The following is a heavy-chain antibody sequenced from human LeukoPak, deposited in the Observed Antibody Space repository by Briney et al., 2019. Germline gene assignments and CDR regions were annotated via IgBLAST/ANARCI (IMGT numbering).Heavy chain of an antibody. CDR3: ARDGWYSSSPFDY. D-gene: IGHD6-6*01. J-gene: IGHJ4*02. Sequence: SVKVSCKASGGTFSSYAISWVRQAPGQGLEWMGGIIPTFGTANYAQKFQGRVTITTNESTSTAYMELSSLRSEDTAVYYCARDGWYSSSPFDYWGQGTLVTVSS. CDR1: GGTFSSYA. V-gene: IGHV1-69*05. CDR2: IIPTFGTA.